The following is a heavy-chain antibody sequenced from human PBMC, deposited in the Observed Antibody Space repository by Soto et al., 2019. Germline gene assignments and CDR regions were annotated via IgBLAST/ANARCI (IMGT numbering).Heavy chain of an antibody. J-gene: IGHJ4*02. CDR2: IIPIFGTA. D-gene: IGHD4-17*01. Sequence: QVQLVQSGAEVKKPGSSVKVSCKASGGTFSSYAISWVRQAPGQGLEWMGGIIPIFGTANYAQKFQGRVTITADESTSTAYMELSSLRSEDTAVYYCAMGFSHHYGDYAPLFNFDYWGQGTLVTVSS. CDR1: GGTFSSYA. CDR3: AMGFSHHYGDYAPLFNFDY. V-gene: IGHV1-69*01.